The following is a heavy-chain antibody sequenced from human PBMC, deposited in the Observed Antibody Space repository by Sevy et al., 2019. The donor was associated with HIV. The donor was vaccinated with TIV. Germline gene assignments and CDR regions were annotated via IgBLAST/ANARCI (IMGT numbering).Heavy chain of an antibody. CDR3: ARDGLTYGAMEV. CDR2: TFYRSNWYN. Sequence: QSQTLSLTCAISGDSVSSNNAAWNWIRQSPSRGLEWLGRTFYRSNWYNDYAVSLKGRITINPDTSKNQLSLQLTSVTPEDTAVYYCARDGLTYGAMEVWGQGTKVTVSS. D-gene: IGHD1-20*01. CDR1: GDSVSSNNAA. J-gene: IGHJ6*02. V-gene: IGHV6-1*01.